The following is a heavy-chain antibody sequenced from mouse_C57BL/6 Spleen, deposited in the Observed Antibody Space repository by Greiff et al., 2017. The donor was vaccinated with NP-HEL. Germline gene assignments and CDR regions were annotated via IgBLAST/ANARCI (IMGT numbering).Heavy chain of an antibody. J-gene: IGHJ2*01. CDR2: IDPSDSYT. Sequence: QVQLPQSGAELVMPGASVKLSCKASGYTFTSYWMHWVKQRPGQGLEWIGEIDPSDSYTNYNQKFKGKSTLTVDKSSSTAYMQLSSLTSEDSAVYYCARSYSNYGDYWGQGTTLTVSS. V-gene: IGHV1-69*01. D-gene: IGHD2-5*01. CDR1: GYTFTSYW. CDR3: ARSYSNYGDY.